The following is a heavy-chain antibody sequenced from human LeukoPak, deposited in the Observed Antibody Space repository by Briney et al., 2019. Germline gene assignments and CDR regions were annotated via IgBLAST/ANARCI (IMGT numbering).Heavy chain of an antibody. CDR1: GFTFGNHA. CDR2: IRNKAYGDRP. Sequence: GGSLRLSCTASGFTFGNHAMSWVRQAPGKGREWVGFIRNKAYGDRPDYAASVQGRFTITRDDSESIAYLQMNSLKTEDTGVYYCTRVNYYDSSSFYYGYFDYWGQGTLVTVSS. V-gene: IGHV3-49*04. D-gene: IGHD3-22*01. CDR3: TRVNYYDSSSFYYGYFDY. J-gene: IGHJ4*02.